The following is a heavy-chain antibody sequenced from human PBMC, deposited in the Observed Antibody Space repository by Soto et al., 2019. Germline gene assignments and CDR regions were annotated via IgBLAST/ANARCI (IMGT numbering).Heavy chain of an antibody. CDR2: IYYSGST. CDR3: ARDSRARYGSSGYYDY. D-gene: IGHD3-22*01. CDR1: GGSISSGGYY. V-gene: IGHV4-31*03. J-gene: IGHJ4*02. Sequence: KASETLSLTCTVSGGSISSGGYYWSWIRQHPGKGLEWIGYIYYSGSTYYNPSLKSRVTISVDTSKNQFSLKLSSVTAADTAVYYCARDSRARYGSSGYYDYWGQGTLVTVSS.